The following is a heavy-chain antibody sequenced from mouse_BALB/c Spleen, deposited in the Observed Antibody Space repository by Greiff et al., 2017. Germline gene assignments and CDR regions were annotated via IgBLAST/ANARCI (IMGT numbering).Heavy chain of an antibody. CDR1: GYTFTSYT. CDR2: INPSSGYT. D-gene: IGHD2-4*01. CDR3: ARSEGLGAMDY. J-gene: IGHJ4*01. V-gene: IGHV1-4*02. Sequence: QVQLKQSAAELARPGASVKMSCKASGYTFTSYTMHWVKQRPGQGLEWIGYINPSSGYTEYNQKFKDKTTLTADKSSSTAYMQLSSLTSEDSAVYYCARSEGLGAMDYWGQGTSVTVSS.